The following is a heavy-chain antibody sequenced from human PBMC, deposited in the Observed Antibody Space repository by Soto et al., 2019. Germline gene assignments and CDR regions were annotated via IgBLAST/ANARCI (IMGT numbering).Heavy chain of an antibody. CDR1: GFTFSSYG. Sequence: VGSLRLSCAASGFTFSSYGMHWVRQAPGKGLEWVAVMSYDGRNKYYADSVKGRFTISRDNSKNTLYLQMNSLRAEDTAVYYCAKDYARRVRPAYFDSWGQGILVTVSS. CDR3: AKDYARRVRPAYFDS. D-gene: IGHD2-2*01. J-gene: IGHJ4*02. CDR2: MSYDGRNK. V-gene: IGHV3-30*18.